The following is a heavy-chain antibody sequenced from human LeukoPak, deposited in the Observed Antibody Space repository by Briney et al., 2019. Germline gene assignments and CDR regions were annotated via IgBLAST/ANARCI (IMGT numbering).Heavy chain of an antibody. CDR3: ARGDYYGSAYHYYYMDV. D-gene: IGHD3-10*01. J-gene: IGHJ6*03. V-gene: IGHV3-23*01. Sequence: GGSLRLSCAASGFTFSSYAMSWVRQAPGKGLEWVSAISDSGGSTYYADSVKGRFTISRDNAKNTLYLQMNSLRAEDTAVYYCARGDYYGSAYHYYYMDVWGKGTTVTVSS. CDR1: GFTFSSYA. CDR2: ISDSGGST.